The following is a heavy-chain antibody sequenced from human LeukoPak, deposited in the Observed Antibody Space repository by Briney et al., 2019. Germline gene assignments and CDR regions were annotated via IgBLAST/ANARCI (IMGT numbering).Heavy chain of an antibody. J-gene: IGHJ5*02. CDR1: GYTFTSYG. Sequence: ASVKVSCKASGYTFTSYGISWVRQAPGQGLEWMGCISAYNGNTNYAQKLQGRVTMTTDTSTSTAYMELRSLRSDDTAVYYCARVGYYGSGSYSIDWFDPWGQGTLVTVSS. D-gene: IGHD3-10*01. V-gene: IGHV1-18*04. CDR2: ISAYNGNT. CDR3: ARVGYYGSGSYSIDWFDP.